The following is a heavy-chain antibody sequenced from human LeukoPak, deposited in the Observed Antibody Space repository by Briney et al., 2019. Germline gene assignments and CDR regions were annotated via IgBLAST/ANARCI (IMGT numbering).Heavy chain of an antibody. CDR1: GYSFTSLW. D-gene: IGHD4-17*01. CDR3: ARRYGRPFDY. CDR2: IYPGDSDT. V-gene: IGHV5-51*01. Sequence: GESLKISCKGSGYSFTSLWIGWVRQTPGKGLERMGIIYPGDSDTRYSPSFEGQVTISADKSISTAYLEWSNLKASDTAIYYCARRYGRPFDYWGQGTLVTVSS. J-gene: IGHJ4*02.